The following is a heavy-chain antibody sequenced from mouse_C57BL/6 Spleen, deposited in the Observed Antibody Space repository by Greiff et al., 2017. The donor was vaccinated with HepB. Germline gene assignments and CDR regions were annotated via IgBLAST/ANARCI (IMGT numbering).Heavy chain of an antibody. J-gene: IGHJ2*01. Sequence: EVQLQQSGPVLVKPGASVKMSCKASGYTFTDYYMNWVKQSHGKSLEWIGVINPYNGGTSYNQKFKGKATLTVDKSSSTAYMELNSLTSEDSAVYYCAPGQLRLQEGYYFDYWGQGTTLTVSS. CDR3: APGQLRLQEGYYFDY. D-gene: IGHD3-2*02. CDR1: GYTFTDYY. CDR2: INPYNGGT. V-gene: IGHV1-19*01.